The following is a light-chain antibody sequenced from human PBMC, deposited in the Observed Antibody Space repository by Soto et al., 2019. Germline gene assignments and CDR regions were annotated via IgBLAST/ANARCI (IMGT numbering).Light chain of an antibody. CDR2: DAS. Sequence: EIVLTQSPATLSLSPGERATLSCRASQSVSSYLAWYQQKPGQAPRLLXYDASNRATGIPDRFSGSGSGTDFTLTISRLEPEDFAVYYCQQYNNWPPITFGQGTRLEI. CDR1: QSVSSY. J-gene: IGKJ5*01. CDR3: QQYNNWPPIT. V-gene: IGKV3-11*01.